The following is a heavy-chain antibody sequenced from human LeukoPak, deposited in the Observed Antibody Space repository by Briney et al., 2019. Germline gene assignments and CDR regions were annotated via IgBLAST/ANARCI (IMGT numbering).Heavy chain of an antibody. Sequence: GGSLRLSCAASGFTFSTYWMHWVRQAPGKGRVWVSRIKSDGSTNYAASVKGRFTISRDNAKNTVSLQMNSLRPEDTGVYYCARAPSEIGGYYPEYFRHWGQGTLVTVSS. CDR2: IKSDGST. CDR3: ARAPSEIGGYYPEYFRH. D-gene: IGHD3-22*01. V-gene: IGHV3-74*01. CDR1: GFTFSTYW. J-gene: IGHJ1*01.